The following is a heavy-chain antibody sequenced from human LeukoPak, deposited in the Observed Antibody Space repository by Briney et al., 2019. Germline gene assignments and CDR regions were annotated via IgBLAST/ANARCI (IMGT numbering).Heavy chain of an antibody. CDR1: GFSFSHYY. D-gene: IGHD3-22*01. CDR2: ISSSGTIK. CDR3: ARDETEFFPDRGGYSPDAFDV. V-gene: IGHV3-11*01. J-gene: IGHJ3*01. Sequence: PGGSLRLSCATSGFSFSHYYMTWIRQAPGKGLECVSYISSSGTIKYYADSVKGRFTISRDNAKNSVDLQMNSLRAEDTAVYFCARDETEFFPDRGGYSPDAFDVWGQGTMVTVS.